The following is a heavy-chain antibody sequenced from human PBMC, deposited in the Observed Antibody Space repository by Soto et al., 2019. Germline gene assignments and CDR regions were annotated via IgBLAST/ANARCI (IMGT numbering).Heavy chain of an antibody. Sequence: GASVKVSCKASGYTFTSYAMHWVRQAPGQRLEWMGWINAGNGNTKYSQKFQGRVTITRDTSASTAYMELSSLRSEDTAVYYCARMYYYGSGAPTGNWFDPWGQGTLVTVSS. CDR3: ARMYYYGSGAPTGNWFDP. J-gene: IGHJ5*02. CDR2: INAGNGNT. CDR1: GYTFTSYA. D-gene: IGHD3-10*01. V-gene: IGHV1-3*01.